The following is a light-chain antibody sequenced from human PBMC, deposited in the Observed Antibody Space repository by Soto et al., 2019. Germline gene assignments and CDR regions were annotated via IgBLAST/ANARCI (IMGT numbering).Light chain of an antibody. CDR1: QGITNW. Sequence: DIQMTQSPSSVSASVGDRVSMTCRASQGITNWLAWYQQKPGKAPKLLIYAASGLPSGVPSRFSGSGSGTDFTLTISSLQPEDFATYYCQQANSFPLTFGGGTRLEI. J-gene: IGKJ5*01. V-gene: IGKV1-12*01. CDR3: QQANSFPLT. CDR2: AAS.